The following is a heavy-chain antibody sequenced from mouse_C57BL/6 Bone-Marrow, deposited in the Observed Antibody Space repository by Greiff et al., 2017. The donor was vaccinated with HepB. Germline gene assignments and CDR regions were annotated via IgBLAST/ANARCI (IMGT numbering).Heavy chain of an antibody. D-gene: IGHD2-3*01. CDR2: IDPSDSYT. CDR1: GYTFTSYW. J-gene: IGHJ3*01. V-gene: IGHV1-69*01. CDR3: ARDGYYFFAY. Sequence: VQLQEPGAELVMPGASVKLSCKASGYTFTSYWMHWVKQRPGQGLEWIGEIDPSDSYTNYNQKFKGKSTLTVDKSSSTAYMQLSSLTSEDSAVYYCARDGYYFFAYWGQVTLVTVSA.